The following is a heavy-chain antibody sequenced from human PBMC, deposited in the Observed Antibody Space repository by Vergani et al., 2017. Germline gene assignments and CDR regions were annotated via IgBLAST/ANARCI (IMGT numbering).Heavy chain of an antibody. CDR2: IWYDGSNR. CDR1: GFIFSHYG. Sequence: QVHLVESGGAVVQPGRSLRLSCEVSGFIFSHYGIHWVRQAPGKGLEWVGVIWYDGSNRYYADSVKGRFTISRDNSKNTVYLEMNSLRSEDTAIYYCAKDYSMRYDHDLFDQWGQGTLVTVAS. CDR3: AKDYSMRYDHDLFDQ. J-gene: IGHJ4*02. V-gene: IGHV3-30*18. D-gene: IGHD3-22*01.